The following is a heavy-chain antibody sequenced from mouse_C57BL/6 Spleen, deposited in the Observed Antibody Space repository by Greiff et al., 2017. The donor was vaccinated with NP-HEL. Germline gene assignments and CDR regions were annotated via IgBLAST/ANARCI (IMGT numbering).Heavy chain of an antibody. J-gene: IGHJ4*01. CDR2: IDPNSGGT. CDR3: ARDPPPLYYYGSSYDAMDY. CDR1: GYTFTSYW. V-gene: IGHV1-72*01. D-gene: IGHD1-1*01. Sequence: VQLVESGAELVKPGASVKLSCKASGYTFTSYWMHWVKQRPGRGLEWIGRIDPNSGGTKYNEKFKSKATLTVDKPSSTAYMQLSSLTSEDSAVYYCARDPPPLYYYGSSYDAMDYWGQGTSVTVSS.